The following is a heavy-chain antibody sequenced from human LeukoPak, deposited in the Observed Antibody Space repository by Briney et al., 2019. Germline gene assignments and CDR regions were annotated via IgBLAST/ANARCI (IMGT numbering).Heavy chain of an antibody. V-gene: IGHV4-34*01. Sequence: PSETLSLTCAVYGGSFSGYYWSWIRQPPGKGLEWIGEINHSGSTNYNPSLKSRVTISVDTSKNQFSLKLSSVTAADTAVYYCARDYYGSGSYYDPYWGQGTLVTVSS. CDR1: GGSFSGYY. CDR3: ARDYYGSGSYYDPY. D-gene: IGHD3-10*01. J-gene: IGHJ4*02. CDR2: INHSGST.